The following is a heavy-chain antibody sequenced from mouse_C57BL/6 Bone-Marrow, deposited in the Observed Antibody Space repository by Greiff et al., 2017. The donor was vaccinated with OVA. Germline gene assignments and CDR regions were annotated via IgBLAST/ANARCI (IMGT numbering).Heavy chain of an antibody. CDR3: ARPYDYDRDYYAMDY. D-gene: IGHD2-4*01. CDR1: GYTFTSYW. Sequence: QVQLQQPGAELVKPGASVKLSCKASGYTFTSYWMHWVKQRPGQGLEWIGMIHPNSGSTNYNEKFKSKATLTVDKSSSTAYMQLSSLTSKDSAVYYCARPYDYDRDYYAMDYWGQGTSVTVSS. V-gene: IGHV1-64*01. CDR2: IHPNSGST. J-gene: IGHJ4*01.